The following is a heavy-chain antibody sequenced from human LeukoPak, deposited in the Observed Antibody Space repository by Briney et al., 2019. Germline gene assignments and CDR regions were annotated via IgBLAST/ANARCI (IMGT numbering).Heavy chain of an antibody. CDR3: TRDWRNLGYDY. CDR2: IEGDGNRI. CDR1: GFTLSAYW. D-gene: IGHD5-12*01. V-gene: IGHV3-74*01. Sequence: QPGGSLRLSCAASGFTLSAYWMHWVRQAPGKGLMWVSRIEGDGNRITYADSVEGRFTISRDNAKNMLYLQMNSLRAEDTAVYYCTRDWRNLGYDYWGQGTLVTVSS. J-gene: IGHJ4*02.